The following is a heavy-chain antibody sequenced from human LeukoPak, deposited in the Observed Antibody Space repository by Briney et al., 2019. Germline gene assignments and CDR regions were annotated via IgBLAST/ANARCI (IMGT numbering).Heavy chain of an antibody. D-gene: IGHD3-22*01. CDR2: INPNSGGT. CDR1: GYTFTGYY. V-gene: IGHV1-2*02. J-gene: IGHJ4*02. CDR3: ARGHYDSRGYYHIDY. Sequence: ASVKVSCKASGYTFTGYYLHWVRQAPGQGLEWMGWINPNSGGTNYAQKFQSRVTMTRDTSISTAYMELSRLRSDDTAVYYCARGHYDSRGYYHIDYWGQGTLVTVSS.